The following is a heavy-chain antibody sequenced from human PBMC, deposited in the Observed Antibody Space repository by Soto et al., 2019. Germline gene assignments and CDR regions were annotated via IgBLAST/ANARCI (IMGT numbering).Heavy chain of an antibody. CDR3: ARDQHYDSSGYYPDAFDI. CDR1: GFTFSSYG. Sequence: QPGGSLRLSCAASGFTFSSYGMHWVRQAPGKGLEWVAVIWYDGSNKYYADSVKGRFTISRDNSKNTLYLQMNSLRAEDTAVYYCARDQHYDSSGYYPDAFDIWGHGTMVTVSS. D-gene: IGHD3-22*01. V-gene: IGHV3-33*01. J-gene: IGHJ3*02. CDR2: IWYDGSNK.